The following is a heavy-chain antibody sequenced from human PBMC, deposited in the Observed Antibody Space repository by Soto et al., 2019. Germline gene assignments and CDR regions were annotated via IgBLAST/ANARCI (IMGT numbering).Heavy chain of an antibody. CDR2: IYHGST. CDR3: ARAGGLRAVAVDY. CDR1: GCSISSGGYS. V-gene: IGHV4-30-2*01. D-gene: IGHD6-19*01. Sequence: QLQLQESGSGLVKPSQTLSLTCAVSGCSISSGGYSWSWIRQPPGKGLEWIGYIYHGSTYYNPSLQIRVYISGDSSKNQFSLKLSSVTAADKAVYYCARAGGLRAVAVDYWGQGTLVTVSS. J-gene: IGHJ4*02.